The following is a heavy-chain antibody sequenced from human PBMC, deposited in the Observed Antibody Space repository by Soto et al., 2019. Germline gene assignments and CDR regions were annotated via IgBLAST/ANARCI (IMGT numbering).Heavy chain of an antibody. D-gene: IGHD4-17*01. J-gene: IGHJ5*02. CDR1: GGSISSSNW. CDR2: IYHSGST. V-gene: IGHV4-4*02. CDR3: AGYDYGDYRGIDWFDP. Sequence: SETLSLTCAVSGGSISSSNWWSWVRQPPGKGLEWIGEIYHSGSTNYNPSLKSRVTISVDESKNQFSLKLSSVTAADTAVYYCAGYDYGDYRGIDWFDPWGQGTLVTV.